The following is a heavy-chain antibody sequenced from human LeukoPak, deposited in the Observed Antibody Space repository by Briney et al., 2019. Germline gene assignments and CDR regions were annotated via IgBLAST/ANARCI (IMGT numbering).Heavy chain of an antibody. J-gene: IGHJ4*02. CDR2: ISWNSGSI. Sequence: GGSLRLSCAASGFTFDDYAMHWVRQAPGKGLEWVSGISWNSGSIGYADSVKGRSTISRDNAKNSLYLQMNSLRAEDTALYYCAKGKVGRYFDWLLRNSYYFDYWGQGTLVTVSS. CDR3: AKGKVGRYFDWLLRNSYYFDY. D-gene: IGHD3-9*01. V-gene: IGHV3-9*01. CDR1: GFTFDDYA.